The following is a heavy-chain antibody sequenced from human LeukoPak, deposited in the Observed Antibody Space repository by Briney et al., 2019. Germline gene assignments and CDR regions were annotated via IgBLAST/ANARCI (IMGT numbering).Heavy chain of an antibody. Sequence: PGGSLRLSCAASGFTFSSYAMHWVRQAPGKGLEYVSAISSNGGSTYYANSVKGRFTISRDNSKNTLYLQMGSLRAEDMAVYYCATSITMEHAFDIWGQGTMVTVSS. V-gene: IGHV3-64*01. CDR2: ISSNGGST. J-gene: IGHJ3*02. CDR1: GFTFSSYA. CDR3: ATSITMEHAFDI. D-gene: IGHD3-10*01.